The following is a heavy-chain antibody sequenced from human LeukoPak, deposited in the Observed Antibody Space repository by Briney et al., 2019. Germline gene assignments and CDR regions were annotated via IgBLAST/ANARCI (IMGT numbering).Heavy chain of an antibody. CDR3: ARSTTQNDFWGGYSFDY. J-gene: IGHJ4*02. CDR2: ISGSGGST. D-gene: IGHD3-3*01. CDR1: GFTFSSYA. V-gene: IGHV3-23*01. Sequence: GGSLRLSCAASGFTFSSYAMSWVRQAPGKGLEWVSAISGSGGSTYYADSVKGRFTISRDNSKNTLYLQMNSLRAEDTAVYYCARSTTQNDFWGGYSFDYWGQGTLVTVSS.